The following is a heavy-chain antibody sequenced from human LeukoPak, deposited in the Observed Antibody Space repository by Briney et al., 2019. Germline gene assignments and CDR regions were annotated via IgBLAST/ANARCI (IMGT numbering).Heavy chain of an antibody. CDR1: GFTFSSYA. CDR2: ISYDGSNK. V-gene: IGHV3-30-3*01. Sequence: GRSLRLSCAASGFTFSSYAMHWVRQAPGKGLEWVAVISYDGSNKYYADSVKGRFTISRDNSKNTLYLQMNGLRAEDTAVYYCASYRPNSSLYYWGQGTLVTVSS. CDR3: ASYRPNSSLYY. D-gene: IGHD6-13*01. J-gene: IGHJ4*02.